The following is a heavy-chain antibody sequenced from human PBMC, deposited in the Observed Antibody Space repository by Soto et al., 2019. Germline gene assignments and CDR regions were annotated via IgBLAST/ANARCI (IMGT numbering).Heavy chain of an antibody. D-gene: IGHD3-9*01. V-gene: IGHV3-23*01. J-gene: IGHJ4*02. CDR3: AHMTGFDY. CDR1: GFSFISKL. CDR2: ISPIGXXT. Sequence: GGSLRLSCAASGFSFISKLMSWVREVPGKLLQLFSTISPIGXXTYXXXSXXXXXXXSRXXPNXXPYXXXXXXPXXDTAVYYCAHMTGFDYWGQGTVVTVSS.